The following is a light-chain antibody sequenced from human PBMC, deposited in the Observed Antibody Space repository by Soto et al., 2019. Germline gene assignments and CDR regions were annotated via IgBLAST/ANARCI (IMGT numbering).Light chain of an antibody. CDR2: GAS. V-gene: IGKV3D-15*01. Sequence: EIVMTQSPATLSVSPGERATLSCRASQSVSSNLAWYQQKPGQAPRLLIYGASTRATGIPARLSGSGSATEFTLTISSLHSEDFAVYYCQQYNNWPPWTFGQGTKVEIK. CDR1: QSVSSN. J-gene: IGKJ1*01. CDR3: QQYNNWPPWT.